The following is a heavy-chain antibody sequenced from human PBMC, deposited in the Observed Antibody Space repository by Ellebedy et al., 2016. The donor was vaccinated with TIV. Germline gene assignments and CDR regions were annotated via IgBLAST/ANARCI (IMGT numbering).Heavy chain of an antibody. CDR1: GGSISSYY. CDR2: IYTSGST. CDR3: ARVTAYYDFWSGYYRREGYFDY. J-gene: IGHJ4*02. D-gene: IGHD3-3*01. Sequence: SETLSLXXTVSGGSISSYYWSWIRQPAGKGLEWIGRIYTSGSTNYNPSLKSRVTMSVDTSKNQFSLKLSSVTAADTAVYYCARVTAYYDFWSGYYRREGYFDYWGQGTLVTVSS. V-gene: IGHV4-4*07.